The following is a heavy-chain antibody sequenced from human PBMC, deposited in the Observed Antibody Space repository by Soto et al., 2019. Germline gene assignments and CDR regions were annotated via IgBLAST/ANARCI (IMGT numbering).Heavy chain of an antibody. CDR3: ARDGLGAAAGI. D-gene: IGHD6-13*01. Sequence: WGSLRLSCAASGFTFSSYSMNWVRQAPGKGLEWVSSISSSSSYIYYADSVKGRFTISRDNAKNSLYLQMNSLRAEDTAVYYCARDGLGAAAGIWGQGTMVTVSS. V-gene: IGHV3-21*01. J-gene: IGHJ3*02. CDR2: ISSSSSYI. CDR1: GFTFSSYS.